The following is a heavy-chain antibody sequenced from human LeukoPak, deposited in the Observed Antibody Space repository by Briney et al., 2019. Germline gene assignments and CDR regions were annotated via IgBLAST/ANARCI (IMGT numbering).Heavy chain of an antibody. CDR3: ARHHYGGLYNWFDP. CDR1: GYSFTNYW. V-gene: IGHV5-51*01. Sequence: GESLKISCKGSGYSFTNYWLDWVRQMPGQGLEWMGIIYPGDSDTRYSPSFQGQVTISADKSISTAYLQWSGLKASDTAMYYCARHHYGGLYNWFDPWGQGTLVTVSS. CDR2: IYPGDSDT. D-gene: IGHD4/OR15-4a*01. J-gene: IGHJ5*02.